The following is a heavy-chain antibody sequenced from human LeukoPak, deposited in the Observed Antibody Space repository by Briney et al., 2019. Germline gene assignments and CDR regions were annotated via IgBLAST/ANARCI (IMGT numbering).Heavy chain of an antibody. CDR3: ARDGSRGDDGFDI. V-gene: IGHV4-34*01. D-gene: IGHD5-24*01. J-gene: IGHJ3*02. CDR1: GGSFSGYY. Sequence: SETLSLTCAVYGGSFSGYYWSWIRQPPGKGLEWIGEINHSGSTYYNSSLKSRVAISVDTSNNQFSLKLSSVTAADTAVYYCARDGSRGDDGFDIWGQGTMVTVSS. CDR2: INHSGST.